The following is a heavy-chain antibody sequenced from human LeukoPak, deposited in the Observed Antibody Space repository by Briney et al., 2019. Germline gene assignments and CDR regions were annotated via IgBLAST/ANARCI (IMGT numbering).Heavy chain of an antibody. J-gene: IGHJ4*02. Sequence: ASVMVSCKPSGYSFTNNGITWVRQAPGQGLEWMGWISAYNGETFYAQKYQGRVILTTETSTSTAYMELRSLRSDDTAVYYCARVLPSAFQLRSSDYWGQGTLVTVSS. CDR1: GYSFTNNG. CDR3: ARVLPSAFQLRSSDY. V-gene: IGHV1-18*01. D-gene: IGHD2-2*01. CDR2: ISAYNGET.